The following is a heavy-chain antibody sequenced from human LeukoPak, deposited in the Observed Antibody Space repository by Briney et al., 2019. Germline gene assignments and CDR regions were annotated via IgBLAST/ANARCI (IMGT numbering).Heavy chain of an antibody. V-gene: IGHV3-53*01. CDR2: IYSDNT. CDR1: GFTVSSNS. Sequence: GGSLRLSCTVSGFTVSSNSMSWVRQAPGKGLEWVSFIYSDNTHYSDSVKGRFTISRDNSKNTLYLQMNSLRAEDTAVYYCARRIVGATYYFDYWGQGTLVTVSS. CDR3: ARRIVGATYYFDY. D-gene: IGHD1-26*01. J-gene: IGHJ4*02.